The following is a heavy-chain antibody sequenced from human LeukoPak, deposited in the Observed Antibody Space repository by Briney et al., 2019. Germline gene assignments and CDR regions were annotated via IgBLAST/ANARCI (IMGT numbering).Heavy chain of an antibody. J-gene: IGHJ5*02. Sequence: PGGSLRLSCAASGFTFSSYWMHWVRQAPGKGLGWVSRINSDGSSTNYADSVKGRFTISRDNAKTTLYLQMNSLRAEDTAVYYCARGVGATNSNWFDPWGQGTLVTVSS. D-gene: IGHD1-26*01. V-gene: IGHV3-74*01. CDR3: ARGVGATNSNWFDP. CDR2: INSDGSST. CDR1: GFTFSSYW.